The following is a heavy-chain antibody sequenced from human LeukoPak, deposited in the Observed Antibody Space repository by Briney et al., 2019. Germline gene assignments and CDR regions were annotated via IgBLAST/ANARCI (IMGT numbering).Heavy chain of an antibody. D-gene: IGHD3-9*01. CDR1: GFTFSSYG. CDR3: AKGKGDDDILTGDFYYYGMDV. CDR2: ISYDGSNK. V-gene: IGHV3-30*18. Sequence: GGSLRLSWPASGFTFSSYGMHWVRQAPGKGLEWVAVISYDGSNKYYADSVKGRFTISRDNSKNTLYLQMNSLRAEDTAVYYCAKGKGDDDILTGDFYYYGMDVWGKGTTVTVSS. J-gene: IGHJ6*04.